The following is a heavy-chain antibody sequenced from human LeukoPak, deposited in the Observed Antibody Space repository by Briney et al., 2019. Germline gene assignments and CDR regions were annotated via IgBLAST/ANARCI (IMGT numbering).Heavy chain of an antibody. J-gene: IGHJ4*02. CDR1: GFTFSSYA. Sequence: GGSLRLSCAASGFTFSSYAMHWVRQAPGKGLEWVAVISYDGSNKYYADSAKGRFTISRDNSKNTLYLQMNSLRAEDTAVYYCARESSTSWVFDYWGQGTLVTVSS. CDR3: ARESSTSWVFDY. D-gene: IGHD2-2*01. CDR2: ISYDGSNK. V-gene: IGHV3-30*01.